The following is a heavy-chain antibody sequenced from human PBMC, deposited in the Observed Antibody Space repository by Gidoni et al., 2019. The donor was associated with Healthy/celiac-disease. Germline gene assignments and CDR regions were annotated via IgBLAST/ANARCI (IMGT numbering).Heavy chain of an antibody. D-gene: IGHD3-9*01. V-gene: IGHV3-33*01. CDR1: GFTFSSYG. J-gene: IGHJ4*02. CDR3: ARVGGDYDVLTPFDY. CDR2: IWYDGSNK. Sequence: QVQLVESGGGVVQPGRSLRLSCAASGFTFSSYGMHWVRQAPGKGLEWVAVIWYDGSNKYYADSVKGRFTISRDNSKNTLYLQMNSLRAEDTAVYYCARVGGDYDVLTPFDYWGQGTLVTVSS.